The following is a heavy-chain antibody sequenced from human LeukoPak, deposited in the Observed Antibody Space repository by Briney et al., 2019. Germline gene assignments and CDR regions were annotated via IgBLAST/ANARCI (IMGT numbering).Heavy chain of an antibody. V-gene: IGHV3-30*18. CDR1: GFTFSSYG. D-gene: IGHD6-13*01. Sequence: GGSLRLSCAASGFTFSSYGMHWVRQAPGKGLEWVAVISYDGSSEYYADFVKGRFTISRDNSKNTLYLQMNSLRAEDTAVYYCANDAGHSKIDYYYYGMDVWGQGTTVTVSS. CDR3: ANDAGHSKIDYYYYGMDV. CDR2: ISYDGSSE. J-gene: IGHJ6*02.